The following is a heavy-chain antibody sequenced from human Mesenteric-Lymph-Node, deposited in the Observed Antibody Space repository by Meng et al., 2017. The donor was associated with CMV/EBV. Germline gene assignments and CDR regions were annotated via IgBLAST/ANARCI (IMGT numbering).Heavy chain of an antibody. D-gene: IGHD6-13*01. V-gene: IGHV3-21*01. CDR3: ARVIGLDSSSFWIDY. CDR1: GFTFSSYE. J-gene: IGHJ4*02. Sequence: GGSLRLSCAASGFTFSSYEMNWVRQAPGKGLEWVSSISNYGTYKYYADSLKGRFTISRDNADNSLYLQVNSLRAEDTAVYYCARVIGLDSSSFWIDYWGQGTLVTVSS. CDR2: ISNYGTYK.